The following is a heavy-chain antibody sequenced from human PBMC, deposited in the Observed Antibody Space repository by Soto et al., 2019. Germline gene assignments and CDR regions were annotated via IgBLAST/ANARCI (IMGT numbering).Heavy chain of an antibody. D-gene: IGHD5-18*01. CDR2: ISGSGGST. Sequence: GGSLRLSCAASGFTFSSYAMSWVRQAPGKGLEWVSAISGSGGSTYYADSVKGRFTISRDNSKNTLYLQMNSLRAEDTAVYYCARDRGYRPKSDAFDIWGQGTMVTVSS. CDR1: GFTFSSYA. J-gene: IGHJ3*02. CDR3: ARDRGYRPKSDAFDI. V-gene: IGHV3-23*01.